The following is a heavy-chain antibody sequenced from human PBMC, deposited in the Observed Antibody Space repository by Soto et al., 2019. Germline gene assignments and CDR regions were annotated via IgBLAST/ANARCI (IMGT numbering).Heavy chain of an antibody. CDR1: GFMFSIYE. V-gene: IGHV3-48*03. J-gene: IGHJ4*02. CDR3: ARSPYFFRGPLDY. CDR2: ISSGGINI. D-gene: IGHD3-9*01. Sequence: PGGSLRLSCAASGFMFSIYEMNWVRQAPGKGLEWVSYISSGGINIHYADSVKGRFTISRDNAKNSLYLQMNSLRVEDTAVYYCARSPYFFRGPLDYWGQGTLVTVS.